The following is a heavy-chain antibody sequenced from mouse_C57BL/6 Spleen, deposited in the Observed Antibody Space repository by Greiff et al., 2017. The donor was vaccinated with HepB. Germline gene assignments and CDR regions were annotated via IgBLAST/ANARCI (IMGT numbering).Heavy chain of an antibody. V-gene: IGHV1-50*01. Sequence: QVQLQQPGAELVKPGASVKLSCKASGYTFTSYWMQWVKQRPGQGLEWIGEIDPSDSYTNYNQKFKGKATLTVDTSSSTAYMQLSSLTSEDSAVYYCARRERGDPTGCFDGWGTGTTVTGSS. CDR3: ARRERGDPTGCFDG. D-gene: IGHD2-10*01. J-gene: IGHJ1*03. CDR2: IDPSDSYT. CDR1: GYTFTSYW.